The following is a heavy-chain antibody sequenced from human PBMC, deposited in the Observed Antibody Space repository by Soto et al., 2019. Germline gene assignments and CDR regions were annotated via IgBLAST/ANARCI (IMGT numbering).Heavy chain of an antibody. V-gene: IGHV3-33*01. J-gene: IGHJ4*02. D-gene: IGHD1-26*01. Sequence: QAQLVESGGGVVQPGRSLRLSCAASGFIFSTYGMHWVRQAPGKGLEWVAVIWYDGSNKYYADSVKGRFTISRDNSKNMLYLQMNSLRAEDTAMYYCARAVGPFDYWGQGTLVTVSS. CDR2: IWYDGSNK. CDR1: GFIFSTYG. CDR3: ARAVGPFDY.